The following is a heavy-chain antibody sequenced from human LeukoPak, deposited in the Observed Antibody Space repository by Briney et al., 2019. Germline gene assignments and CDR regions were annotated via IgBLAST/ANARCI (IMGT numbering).Heavy chain of an antibody. Sequence: SETLSLTCCVSGASISRSTWWSWVRQPPEKGLEWIGEIDHNGNTNYSPSLKSRVTISVDKSNNQFSLKLNYVTAADTAVYYCASRGGGSGHPYYFDYWGQGTLVTVSS. D-gene: IGHD3-16*01. V-gene: IGHV4-4*02. CDR2: IDHNGNT. CDR1: GASISRSTW. CDR3: ASRGGGSGHPYYFDY. J-gene: IGHJ4*02.